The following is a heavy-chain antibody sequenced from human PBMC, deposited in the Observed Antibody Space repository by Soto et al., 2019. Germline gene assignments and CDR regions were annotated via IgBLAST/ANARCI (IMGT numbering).Heavy chain of an antibody. D-gene: IGHD1-26*01. J-gene: IGHJ6*02. Sequence: GGSLRLSCAASGFTFSTYAMTWVRQAPGKGLDWVSSISGNGETTYYADSVKGRFTISRDNSKNTLYLQMNSLRAEDTAVYYCATYSGNYERYGVYYGMDVWGQGTTVTVSS. V-gene: IGHV3-23*01. CDR3: ATYSGNYERYGVYYGMDV. CDR1: GFTFSTYA. CDR2: ISGNGETT.